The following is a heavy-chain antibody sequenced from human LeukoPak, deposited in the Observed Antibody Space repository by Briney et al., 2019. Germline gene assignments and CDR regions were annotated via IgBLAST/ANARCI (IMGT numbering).Heavy chain of an antibody. V-gene: IGHV3-30*18. D-gene: IGHD2-2*01. CDR3: VKGSTPYYYYYGMDV. Sequence: AGGSLRLSCAASGFTFSSYWMSWVRQAPGKGLEWVAVISYDGSNKYYADSVKGRFTISRDNSKNTLYLQMNSLRAEDTAVYYCVKGSTPYYYYYGMDVWGQGTTVTVSS. J-gene: IGHJ6*02. CDR1: GFTFSSYW. CDR2: ISYDGSNK.